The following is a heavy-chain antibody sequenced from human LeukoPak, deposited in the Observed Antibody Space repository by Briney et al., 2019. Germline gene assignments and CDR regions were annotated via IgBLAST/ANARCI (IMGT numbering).Heavy chain of an antibody. V-gene: IGHV3-23*01. Sequence: PGGSLRLSCAASGFTFSTYAMYWVRQAPGKGLEWVSTISGSGGSTYYADSVRGRFTISRDNSKNTLCLQMNSLRADDAAVYYCARASSKQLAGYLPDGFDIWGQGTMVTVSS. J-gene: IGHJ3*02. CDR3: ARASSKQLAGYLPDGFDI. CDR2: ISGSGGST. CDR1: GFTFSTYA. D-gene: IGHD3-9*01.